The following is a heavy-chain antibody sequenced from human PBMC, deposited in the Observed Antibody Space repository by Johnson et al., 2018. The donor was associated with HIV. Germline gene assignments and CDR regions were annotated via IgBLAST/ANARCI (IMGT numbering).Heavy chain of an antibody. V-gene: IGHV3-13*01. J-gene: IGHJ3*02. CDR1: GFTFSAYE. CDR3: ARQGITVDALDI. Sequence: VQLVESGGGSLQPGGSLRLSCAASGFTFSAYEMHWVRQSTGKGLEWVSSIDTTGDTYYPDSMKGRFTISRENAKSSLYLQMHSLTVGDTAVYYCARQGITVDALDIWGQGTMVIVSS. CDR2: IDTTGDT.